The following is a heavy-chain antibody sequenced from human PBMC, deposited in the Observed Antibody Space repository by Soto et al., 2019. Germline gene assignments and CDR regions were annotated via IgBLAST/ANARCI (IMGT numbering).Heavy chain of an antibody. J-gene: IGHJ6*02. Sequence: WASVKVSCKASGGTFSSYAISWVRQAPGQGLEWMGGIIPIFGTANYAQKFQGRVTITADESTSTAYMELSSLRSEDTAVYYCASEDGGDYLYYYGMDVWGQGTTVTVSS. CDR2: IIPIFGTA. CDR1: GGTFSSYA. D-gene: IGHD4-17*01. CDR3: ASEDGGDYLYYYGMDV. V-gene: IGHV1-69*13.